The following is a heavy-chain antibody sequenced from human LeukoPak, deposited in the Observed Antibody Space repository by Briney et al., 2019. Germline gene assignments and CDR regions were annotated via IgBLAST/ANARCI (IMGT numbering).Heavy chain of an antibody. CDR3: AREVGYCSGGSCYSYFDH. Sequence: SETLSLTCTVSGGSISSYYWSWIRQPPGKGLEWIGYMYYSGSTNYNASLTNRVTISVDTSKNQFSLKLSSVTAADTAVYYCAREVGYCSGGSCYSYFDHWGQGTLVTVSS. V-gene: IGHV4-59*01. J-gene: IGHJ4*02. D-gene: IGHD2-15*01. CDR1: GGSISSYY. CDR2: MYYSGST.